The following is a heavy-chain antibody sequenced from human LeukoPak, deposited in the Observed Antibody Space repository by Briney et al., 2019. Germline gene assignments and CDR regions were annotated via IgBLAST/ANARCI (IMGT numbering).Heavy chain of an antibody. J-gene: IGHJ4*02. D-gene: IGHD6-6*01. CDR1: GGSIRSYY. CDR2: IYYSGGT. Sequence: SETPSLTCTVSGGSIRSYYWSWIRQPPGKGLEWIGYIYYSGGTNYNPSLKSRVTISVDTSKNQFSLKLSSVTAADTAVYYCARLSTMSTAANIFDYWGQGTLVTVSS. V-gene: IGHV4-59*13. CDR3: ARLSTMSTAANIFDY.